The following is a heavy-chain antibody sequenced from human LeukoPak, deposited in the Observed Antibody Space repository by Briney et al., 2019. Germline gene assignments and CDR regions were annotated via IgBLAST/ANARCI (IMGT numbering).Heavy chain of an antibody. J-gene: IGHJ1*01. CDR3: AKEDVVVITIRYFQH. Sequence: GRSLRLSCAASGYTFSSYGMHWVRQAPGKGLEWVAVISYDGSNKYYADSVKGRFTISRDNSKNTLYLQMNSLRTEDTAIYYCAKEDVVVITIRYFQHWGQGTLVTVSS. D-gene: IGHD3-22*01. V-gene: IGHV3-30*18. CDR2: ISYDGSNK. CDR1: GYTFSSYG.